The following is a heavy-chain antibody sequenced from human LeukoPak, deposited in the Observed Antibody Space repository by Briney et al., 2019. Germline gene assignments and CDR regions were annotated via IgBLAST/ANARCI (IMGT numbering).Heavy chain of an antibody. CDR3: SRGGSQYYFDY. Sequence: PGGSLRLSCAASGFTVSSNYMSWVRQAPGKGLEWVSVIYSGGSTYYADSVKGRFTISRDNSKNTLYLQMNSLRVEDTAVYYCSRGGSQYYFDYWGQGTLATVSS. D-gene: IGHD3-10*01. J-gene: IGHJ4*02. CDR1: GFTVSSNY. V-gene: IGHV3-66*01. CDR2: IYSGGST.